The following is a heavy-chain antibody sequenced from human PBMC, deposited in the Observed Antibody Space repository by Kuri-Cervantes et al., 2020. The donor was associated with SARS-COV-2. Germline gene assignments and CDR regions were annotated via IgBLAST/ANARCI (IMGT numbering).Heavy chain of an antibody. CDR1: GYTFSDYY. CDR2: INPNSGGT. D-gene: IGHD3-10*01. Sequence: ASVKDSCKASGYTFSDYYIYWVRQAPGQGLEWMGWINPNSGGTNYAQKFQGWVTMTRDTSINTAYMELSRLRSDDMAVYYCARGMVRGIIQYYYYPMDVWGQGTTVTVSS. J-gene: IGHJ6*02. CDR3: ARGMVRGIIQYYYYPMDV. V-gene: IGHV1-2*04.